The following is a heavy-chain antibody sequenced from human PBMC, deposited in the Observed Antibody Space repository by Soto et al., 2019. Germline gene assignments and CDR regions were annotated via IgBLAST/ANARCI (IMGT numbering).Heavy chain of an antibody. CDR1: GGSISSSSYY. V-gene: IGHV4-39*01. D-gene: IGHD2-15*01. CDR2: IYYSGST. CDR3: ARLGGYCSGGSCYRIYYYYYYYMDV. J-gene: IGHJ6*03. Sequence: PSETLSLTCTVSGGSISSSSYYWGWIRQPPGKGLEWFGSIYYSGSTYYNPSLKSRVTISVDTSKNQFSLKVSSVTAADTAVYYCARLGGYCSGGSCYRIYYYYYYYMDVWGKGTTVT.